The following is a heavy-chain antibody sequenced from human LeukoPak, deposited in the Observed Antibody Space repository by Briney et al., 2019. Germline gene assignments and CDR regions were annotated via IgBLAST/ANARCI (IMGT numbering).Heavy chain of an antibody. J-gene: IGHJ4*02. CDR1: GFTFSVSV. V-gene: IGHV3-64*01. CDR2: ISSNGGST. D-gene: IGHD3-10*01. Sequence: GVSLTLSCAASGFTFSVSVMHWVRQAPGKGLEYVSVISSNGGSTSYANSVKGRFTISRDNSKNTLYLQMGSLRAEDMAVYYCARDLSGGGLDYWGQGTLVTVSS. CDR3: ARDLSGGGLDY.